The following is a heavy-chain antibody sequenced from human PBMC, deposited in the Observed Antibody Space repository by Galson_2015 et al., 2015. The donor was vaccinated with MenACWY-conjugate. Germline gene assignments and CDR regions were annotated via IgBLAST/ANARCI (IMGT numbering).Heavy chain of an antibody. Sequence: KALEWLARIDWDDDKYYSTSLKTRLTISKDTSKNQVVLTMTNMDPVDTATYYCAWIRYVPGTRHAEYFQHWGQGTLVTVSS. D-gene: IGHD2-2*01. J-gene: IGHJ1*01. CDR2: IDWDDDK. V-gene: IGHV2-70*11. CDR3: AWIRYVPGTRHAEYFQH.